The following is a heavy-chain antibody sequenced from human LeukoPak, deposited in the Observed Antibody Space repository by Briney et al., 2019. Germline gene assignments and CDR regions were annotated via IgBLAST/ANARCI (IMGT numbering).Heavy chain of an antibody. Sequence: ASVKVSCKASGYTFTSYGISWVRQAPGQGLEWMGWISAYNGNTNYAQKLQGRVTMTTDTSTSTAYMELRSLRSDDTAVYYCASAGIVVVVAATTDAFDIWGQGTMVTVSS. CDR3: ASAGIVVVVAATTDAFDI. CDR2: ISAYNGNT. D-gene: IGHD2-15*01. J-gene: IGHJ3*02. V-gene: IGHV1-18*04. CDR1: GYTFTSYG.